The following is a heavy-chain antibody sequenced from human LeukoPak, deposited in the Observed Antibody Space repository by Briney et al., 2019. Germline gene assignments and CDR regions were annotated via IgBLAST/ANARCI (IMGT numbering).Heavy chain of an antibody. CDR3: ASPADYGSGSYYTY. J-gene: IGHJ4*02. CDR1: GGTFSSYA. Sequence: VASVKVSCKASGGTFSSYAISWVRQAPGQGLEWMGGIIPIFGTANYAQKFQGRVTITADESTSTAYMELSSLRSEDTAVYYCASPADYGSGSYYTYWGQGTLVTVSS. D-gene: IGHD3-10*01. CDR2: IIPIFGTA. V-gene: IGHV1-69*13.